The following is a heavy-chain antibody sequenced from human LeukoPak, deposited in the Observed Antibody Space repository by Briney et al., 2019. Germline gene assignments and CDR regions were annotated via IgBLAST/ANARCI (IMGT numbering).Heavy chain of an antibody. Sequence: SETLSLTCTVSGDSTSAYYWSWIRQPAGKGLEWIGRIYPNGATNYNPSLKSRVTMLIDTSKNQFSLKLSSVTAADTAVYYCARDLQDLGQGTLVTVSS. CDR1: GDSTSAYY. J-gene: IGHJ4*02. CDR2: IYPNGAT. CDR3: ARDLQD. V-gene: IGHV4-4*07.